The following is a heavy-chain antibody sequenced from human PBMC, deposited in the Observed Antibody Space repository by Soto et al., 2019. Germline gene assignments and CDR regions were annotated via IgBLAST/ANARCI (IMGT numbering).Heavy chain of an antibody. J-gene: IGHJ4*02. CDR1: GGSISSYY. D-gene: IGHD3-22*01. CDR3: ARSRWGTDYYDSSGTYDY. CDR2: IYYSGST. V-gene: IGHV4-59*01. Sequence: SETLSLTCTVSGGSISSYYWSWIRQPPGKGLEWIGYIYYSGSTNYNPSLKSRVTISVDTSKNQFSLKLSSVTAADTAVYYCARSRWGTDYYDSSGTYDYWGQGTLVTVSS.